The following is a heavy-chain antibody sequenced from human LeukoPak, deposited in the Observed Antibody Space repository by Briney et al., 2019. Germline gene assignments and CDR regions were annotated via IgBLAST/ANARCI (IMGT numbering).Heavy chain of an antibody. CDR3: AKDHRLYDSGGFDY. CDR2: ISGSGGST. Sequence: PGGSLRLSCAASGFTFSSYWMSWVRQAPGKGLEWVSAISGSGGSTYYADSVKGRFTISRDNSKNTLYLQMNSLRAEDTAVYYCAKDHRLYDSGGFDYWGQGTLVTVSS. V-gene: IGHV3-23*01. CDR1: GFTFSSYW. J-gene: IGHJ4*02. D-gene: IGHD3-22*01.